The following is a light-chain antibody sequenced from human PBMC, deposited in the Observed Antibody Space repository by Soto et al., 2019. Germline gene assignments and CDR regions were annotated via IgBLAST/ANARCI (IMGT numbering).Light chain of an antibody. CDR3: QDYSTYSTT. Sequence: IQMTQSPSTLSASVGDRVTITCRASQSIDTWLAWYQQKPGIAPNLLMSKASSLESGVPSRFSGSGSGTEFTLTISSLQPEDVASYFCQDYSTYSTTFGQGTKVEIK. J-gene: IGKJ1*01. CDR1: QSIDTW. CDR2: KAS. V-gene: IGKV1-5*03.